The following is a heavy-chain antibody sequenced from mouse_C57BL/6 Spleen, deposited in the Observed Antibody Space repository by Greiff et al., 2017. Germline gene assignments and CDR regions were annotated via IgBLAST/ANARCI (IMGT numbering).Heavy chain of an antibody. V-gene: IGHV1-9*01. CDR3: VRRLAY. CDR1: GYTFTGYW. J-gene: IGHJ3*01. Sequence: VQLQESGAELMKPGASVKLSCKATGYTFTGYWIEWVKQRPGHGLEWIGEILPGSGRTTYNEKFKGQATSTADTSSNTAYMQLSGLTTEDSAIYYCVRRLAYWGQGTLVTVSA. CDR2: ILPGSGRT.